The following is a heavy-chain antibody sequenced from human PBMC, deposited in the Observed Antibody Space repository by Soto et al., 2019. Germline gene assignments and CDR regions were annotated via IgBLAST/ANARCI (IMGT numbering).Heavy chain of an antibody. CDR3: ARLRVGSSTGYYYYYGMDV. CDR2: IYYIGST. D-gene: IGHD2-2*01. J-gene: IGHJ6*02. V-gene: IGHV4-39*01. CDR1: GGSISSSIYY. Sequence: SETLSLTCTVSGGSISSSIYYWGWIRHPPGKGLEWIGSIYYIGSTYYNPSLKSRVTISVDTSKNQFSLKLSSVTAADTAVYYCARLRVGSSTGYYYYYGMDVWGQGTTVTVSS.